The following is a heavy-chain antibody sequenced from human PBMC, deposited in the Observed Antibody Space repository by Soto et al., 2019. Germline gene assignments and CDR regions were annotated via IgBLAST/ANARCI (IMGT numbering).Heavy chain of an antibody. CDR3: ARKSTYFDY. CDR1: GGSISSSSYY. V-gene: IGHV4-39*01. Sequence: PSETLSLTCTVSGGSISSSSYYWGWIRQPPGKGLEWIGSIYYSGSTYYNPSLKSRVTISVDTSKNQFSLKLSSVTAADTAVYYCARKSTYFDYWGQGTLVTVS. J-gene: IGHJ4*02. CDR2: IYYSGST.